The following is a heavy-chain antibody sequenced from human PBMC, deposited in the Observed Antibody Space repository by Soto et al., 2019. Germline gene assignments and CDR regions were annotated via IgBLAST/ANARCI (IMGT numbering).Heavy chain of an antibody. CDR2: INSDGSTT. V-gene: IGHV3-74*01. Sequence: EVQLAESGGGLIQPGGSLRLSCAASGFTFSRYWMHWVRQAPGKGLVWVSRINSDGSTTNYADYVKGRFTVSRDNAKNTLYLQMYSLRAEDTAVYYCVRGAGTFIDFWGQGTLVTVSS. D-gene: IGHD3-10*01. CDR1: GFTFSRYW. CDR3: VRGAGTFIDF. J-gene: IGHJ4*02.